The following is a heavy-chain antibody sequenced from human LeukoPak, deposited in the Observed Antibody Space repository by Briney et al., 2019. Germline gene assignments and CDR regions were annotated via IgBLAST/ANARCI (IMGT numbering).Heavy chain of an antibody. CDR3: ARDRITMVREVLHWFDP. CDR1: GGTFSSYA. Sequence: ASVKVSCKASGGTFSSYAISWVRQAPGQGLEWMGRIIPILGIANYAQKFQGRVTITADKSTSTAYMELSSLRSEDTAVYYCARDRITMVREVLHWFDPWGQGTLVTVSS. V-gene: IGHV1-69*04. CDR2: IIPILGIA. D-gene: IGHD3-10*01. J-gene: IGHJ5*01.